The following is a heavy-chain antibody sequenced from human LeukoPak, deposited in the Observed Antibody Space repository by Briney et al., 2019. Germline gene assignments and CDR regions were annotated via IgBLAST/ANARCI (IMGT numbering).Heavy chain of an antibody. CDR1: GFTFSNYW. V-gene: IGHV3-7*05. CDR3: ARGGLMTTSTTY. J-gene: IGHJ4*02. CDR2: IKPDGGET. Sequence: PGGSLRLSCAASGFTFSNYWMSWVRQAPGKGLELVANIKPDGGETYYVDSVKARFTISRDNAKNSLCLQMNSMRAEDTALYYCARGGLMTTSTTYWGQGTLVTVSS. D-gene: IGHD4-17*01.